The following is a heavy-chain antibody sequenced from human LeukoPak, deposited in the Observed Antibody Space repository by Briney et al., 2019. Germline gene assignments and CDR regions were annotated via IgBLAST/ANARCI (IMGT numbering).Heavy chain of an antibody. V-gene: IGHV3-7*01. J-gene: IGHJ4*02. CDR1: GFSFSRSW. CDR3: VRDGPFGSGTFGY. Sequence: PGGSLRLSRVASGFSFSRSWMSWVRQAAGKGLEWVANIKVDGSEKHYLDSVEGRFIISRDNAKNSLHLQMNNLRAEDTAEYYCVRDGPFGSGTFGYWGQGTLVSVSS. CDR2: IKVDGSEK. D-gene: IGHD3-10*01.